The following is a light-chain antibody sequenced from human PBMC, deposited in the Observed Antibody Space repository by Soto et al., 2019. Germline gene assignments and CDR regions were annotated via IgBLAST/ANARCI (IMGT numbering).Light chain of an antibody. CDR1: QSVSNN. CDR3: QQYNNWPWT. CDR2: GAS. V-gene: IGKV3-15*01. J-gene: IGKJ1*01. Sequence: EIVMTQSPATLSVSPGGRATLSCRASQSVSNNLAWYQQKPAQVPRLLIYGASTRATGIPARFSGSGSGTEFTLTISSLQSEDFAVYYCQQYNNWPWTFGQGTKV.